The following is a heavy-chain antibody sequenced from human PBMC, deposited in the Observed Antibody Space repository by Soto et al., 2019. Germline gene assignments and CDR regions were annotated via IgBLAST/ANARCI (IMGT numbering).Heavy chain of an antibody. Sequence: PSETLSLTCTVSGGSISSGGYSWSWIRQPPGKGLEWIGYIYHSGSTYYNPSLKSRDTISVDTSKNQFSLKLSSVTAADTAVYYCAREGGLGDNWNPYYYSMDVWGQGTTVTVSS. D-gene: IGHD1-1*01. J-gene: IGHJ6*02. CDR1: GGSISSGGYS. CDR2: IYHSGST. CDR3: AREGGLGDNWNPYYYSMDV. V-gene: IGHV4-30-2*01.